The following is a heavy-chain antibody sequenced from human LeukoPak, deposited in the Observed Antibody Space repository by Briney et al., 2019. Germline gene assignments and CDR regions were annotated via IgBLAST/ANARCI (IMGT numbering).Heavy chain of an antibody. CDR2: ISSSGSYI. V-gene: IGHV3-21*01. D-gene: IGHD6-19*01. J-gene: IGHJ4*02. Sequence: PGGSLRLSCAASGFTFSSYSMNWVRQAPGKGLEWVSSISSSGSYIYYADSVKGRFTISRDNAKNSLYLQMNSLRAEDTAVYYCARDGSSSGWYYFDYWGQGTLVTVSS. CDR1: GFTFSSYS. CDR3: ARDGSSSGWYYFDY.